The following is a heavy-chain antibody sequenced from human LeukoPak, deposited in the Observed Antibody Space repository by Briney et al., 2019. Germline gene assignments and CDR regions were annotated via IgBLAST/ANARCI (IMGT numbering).Heavy chain of an antibody. J-gene: IGHJ4*02. CDR2: INHSGST. Sequence: PSETLSLTCAVYGGSFSGYYWSWIRQPPGKGLEWIGEINHSGSTNYNPSPKSRVTISVDTSKNQFSLKLSSVTAADTAVYYCARGRGYCSSTSCYYYFDYWGQGTLVTVSS. D-gene: IGHD2-2*01. CDR3: ARGRGYCSSTSCYYYFDY. CDR1: GGSFSGYY. V-gene: IGHV4-34*01.